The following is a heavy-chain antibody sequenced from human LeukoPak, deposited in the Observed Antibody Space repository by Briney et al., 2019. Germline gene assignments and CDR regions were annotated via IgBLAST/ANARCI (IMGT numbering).Heavy chain of an antibody. J-gene: IGHJ4*02. CDR2: IYYSGST. D-gene: IGHD4-17*01. CDR1: GGSISSGGYS. Sequence: SETLSLTCAVSGGSISSGGYSWSWIRQPPGKGLEWIGYIYYSGSTYYNPSLKSRVTISVDTSKNQFSLKLSSVTAADTAVYYCARGPSYGDRYFDYWGQGTLVTVSS. CDR3: ARGPSYGDRYFDY. V-gene: IGHV4-30-4*07.